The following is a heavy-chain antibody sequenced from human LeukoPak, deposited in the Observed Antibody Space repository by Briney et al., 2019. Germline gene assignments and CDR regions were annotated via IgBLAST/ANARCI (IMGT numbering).Heavy chain of an antibody. CDR2: LRCCCSYI. D-gene: IGHD4-17*01. CDR1: GFNLSIYR. V-gene: IGHV3-21*01. J-gene: IGHJ4*02. CDR3: ARGDYGDYGSGNFVY. Sequence: GGALRLSCASSGFNLSIYRMNWVRHAPGDWLECVSPLRCCCSYIYYADSGKGRFNICRDNAKNSLYLQMNSLRAEDTGVYYCARGDYGDYGSGNFVYWGQGTLVTVSS.